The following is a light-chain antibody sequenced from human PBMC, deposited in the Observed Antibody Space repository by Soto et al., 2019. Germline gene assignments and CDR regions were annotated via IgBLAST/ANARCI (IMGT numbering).Light chain of an antibody. CDR3: QQYDSSPRT. Sequence: EIVLTQSPATLSLSPGERATLSCRASQSVSSYLAWYQQKPGQAPRLLIYDASNRATDIPARFSGSGSGTDFTLTISSLEPEDFAVYFCQQYDSSPRTFGQGTKVDIK. CDR2: DAS. CDR1: QSVSSY. J-gene: IGKJ1*01. V-gene: IGKV3-11*01.